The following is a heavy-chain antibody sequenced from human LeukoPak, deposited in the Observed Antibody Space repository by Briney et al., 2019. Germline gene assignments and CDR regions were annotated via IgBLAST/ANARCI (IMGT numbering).Heavy chain of an antibody. D-gene: IGHD1-26*01. V-gene: IGHV3-33*01. Sequence: GRSLRLSSAASGFTFSSYGMHWVRQAPGKGLEWVAVIWYDGSNKYYADSVKGRFTISRDNSKNTLYLQMNSLRAEDTAVYYCARGGGANWFDPWGQGTLVTVSS. CDR3: ARGGGANWFDP. CDR2: IWYDGSNK. J-gene: IGHJ5*02. CDR1: GFTFSSYG.